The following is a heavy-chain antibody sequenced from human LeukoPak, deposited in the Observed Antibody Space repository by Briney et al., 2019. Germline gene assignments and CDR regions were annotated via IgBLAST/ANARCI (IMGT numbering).Heavy chain of an antibody. CDR3: ARYYDSSGYMWFDP. CDR1: GFTFDDYA. CDR2: IWYDGSNK. Sequence: PGGSLRLSCAASGFTFDDYAMHWVRQAPGKGLEWVAVIWYDGSNKYYADSVKGRFTISRDNSKNTLYLQMNSLRAEDTAVYYCARYYDSSGYMWFDPWGQGTLVTVSS. D-gene: IGHD3-22*01. J-gene: IGHJ5*02. V-gene: IGHV3-33*08.